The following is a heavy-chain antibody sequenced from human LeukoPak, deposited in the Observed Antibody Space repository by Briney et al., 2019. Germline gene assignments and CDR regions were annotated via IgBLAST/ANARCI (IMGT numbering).Heavy chain of an antibody. D-gene: IGHD1-26*01. J-gene: IGHJ4*02. CDR3: ATDPATVGITTRDF. Sequence: GGSLRLSCAASGFIFSDSAIHWVRQASGKGLEWVGRIRIKANSYATVYAASVKGRFTISRDDSKSTAYLQMNSLRAEDTAVYYCATDPATVGITTRDFWGQGTLVTVSS. V-gene: IGHV3-73*01. CDR1: GFIFSDSA. CDR2: IRIKANSYAT.